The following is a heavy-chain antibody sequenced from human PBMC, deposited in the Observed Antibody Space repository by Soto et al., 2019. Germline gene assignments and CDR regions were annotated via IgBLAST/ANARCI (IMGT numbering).Heavy chain of an antibody. D-gene: IGHD2-21*02. Sequence: QITLEESGPTLVKPTQTLPLTCAFSGFSLTTRDVGVGRIRQPPGKALEWLALIYWDDDERYSPSLKSRLTITKDTSKNQVVLTMTNMDPVDTATYYCVRASGGGNSAYFDYWGQGTLVTVSS. J-gene: IGHJ4*02. CDR2: IYWDDDE. V-gene: IGHV2-5*02. CDR1: GFSLTTRDVG. CDR3: VRASGGGNSAYFDY.